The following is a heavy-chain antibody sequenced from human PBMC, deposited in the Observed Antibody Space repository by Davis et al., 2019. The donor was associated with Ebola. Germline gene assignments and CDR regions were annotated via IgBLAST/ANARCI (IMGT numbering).Heavy chain of an antibody. CDR2: MSSSGSTI. V-gene: IGHV3-11*01. D-gene: IGHD2-8*02. CDR1: GFTFSDYY. Sequence: GESLKISCAASGFTFSDYYMSWIRQAPGKGLEWVSYMSSSGSTIYYADSVKGRFTISRDNAKKSLYLQMNSLRAEDTAVYYCAKAVCTGGVCYEGYWGQGTLVTVSS. J-gene: IGHJ4*02. CDR3: AKAVCTGGVCYEGY.